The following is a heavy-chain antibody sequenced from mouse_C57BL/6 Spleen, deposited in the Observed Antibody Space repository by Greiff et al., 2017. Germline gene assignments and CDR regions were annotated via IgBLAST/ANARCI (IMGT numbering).Heavy chain of an antibody. CDR3: ARDGTAQATYDY. J-gene: IGHJ2*01. Sequence: QVQLQQSGAELARPGASVKMSCKASGYTFTSYTMHWVKQRPGQGLEWIGYINPSSGYTKYNQKFKDKATLTADKSSSTAYMQLSSLTSEDSAVYYCARDGTAQATYDYWGQGTTLTVSS. D-gene: IGHD3-2*02. V-gene: IGHV1-4*01. CDR1: GYTFTSYT. CDR2: INPSSGYT.